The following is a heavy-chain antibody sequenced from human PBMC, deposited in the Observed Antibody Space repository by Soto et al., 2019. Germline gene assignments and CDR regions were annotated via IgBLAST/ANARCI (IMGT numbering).Heavy chain of an antibody. CDR1: EGTFSSYT. Sequence: ASVKVSCKASEGTFSSYTISWVRQAPGQGLEWMGWISAYNGNTNYAQKLQGRVTMTTDTSTSTAYMELRSLRSDDTAVYYCARDRGSYALDYWGQGTLVTVSS. D-gene: IGHD1-26*01. J-gene: IGHJ4*02. V-gene: IGHV1-18*01. CDR3: ARDRGSYALDY. CDR2: ISAYNGNT.